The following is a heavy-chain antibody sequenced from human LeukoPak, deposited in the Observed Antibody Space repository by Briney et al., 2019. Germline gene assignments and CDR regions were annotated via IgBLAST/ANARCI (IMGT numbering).Heavy chain of an antibody. Sequence: SETLSLTCAVYGGSFSGYYWSWIRQPPGKGLEWIGEINHSGSTNYNPSLKSRVIISVDTSKNQFSLKLSSVTAADTAVYYCARGNPIVRPKYYYYGMDVWGQGTTVTVSS. CDR1: GGSFSGYY. CDR2: INHSGST. V-gene: IGHV4-34*01. CDR3: ARGNPIVRPKYYYYGMDV. D-gene: IGHD3-16*02. J-gene: IGHJ6*02.